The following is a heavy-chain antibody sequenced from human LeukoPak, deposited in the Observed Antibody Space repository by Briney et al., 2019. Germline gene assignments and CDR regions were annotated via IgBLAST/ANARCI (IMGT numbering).Heavy chain of an antibody. D-gene: IGHD4-11*01. J-gene: IGHJ4*02. CDR1: GSSINNYY. CDR2: ISYSGST. Sequence: SETLSLTCTVSGSSINNYYWSWIRQPTGKGQDWIGYISYSGSTNYNPSLESRITMSVDMSKNHFSLELNSVTAADTAVYYCARSEARSSVTTFDYWGQGTLVTVSS. CDR3: ARSEARSSVTTFDY. V-gene: IGHV4-59*01.